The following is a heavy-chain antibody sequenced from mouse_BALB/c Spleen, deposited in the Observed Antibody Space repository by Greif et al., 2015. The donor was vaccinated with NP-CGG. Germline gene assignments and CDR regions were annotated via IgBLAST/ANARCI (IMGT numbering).Heavy chain of an antibody. Sequence: VKLQESGPGLAAPSQSLSITCTVSGFSLTSYGVHWVRQPPGRGLEWLGVIWAGGSTNYNSALMSRLSISKDNSKSXVFLKMNSLQTDDTAMYYCARGGGTWYFDVWGTGTTVTVSS. J-gene: IGHJ1*03. D-gene: IGHD4-1*01. V-gene: IGHV2-9*02. CDR3: ARGGGTWYFDV. CDR1: GFSLTSYG. CDR2: IWAGGST.